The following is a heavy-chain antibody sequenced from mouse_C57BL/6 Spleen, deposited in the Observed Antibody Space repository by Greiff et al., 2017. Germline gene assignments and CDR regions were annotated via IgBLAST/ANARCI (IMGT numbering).Heavy chain of an antibody. CDR3: ARRAMVTTNAMDY. J-gene: IGHJ4*01. V-gene: IGHV1-64*01. Sequence: QVQLKQPGAELVKPGASVKLSCKASGYTFTSYWMHWVKQRPGQGLEWIGMIHPNSGSTNYNEKFKSKATLTVDKSSSTAYMQLSSLTSEDSAVYYCARRAMVTTNAMDYWGQGTSVTVSS. CDR1: GYTFTSYW. D-gene: IGHD2-2*01. CDR2: IHPNSGST.